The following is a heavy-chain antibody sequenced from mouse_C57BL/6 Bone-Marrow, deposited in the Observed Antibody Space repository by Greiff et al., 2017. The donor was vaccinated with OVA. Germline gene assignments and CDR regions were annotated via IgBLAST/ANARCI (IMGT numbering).Heavy chain of an antibody. V-gene: IGHV1-55*01. CDR1: GYTFTSYW. J-gene: IGHJ3*01. D-gene: IGHD1-1*01. CDR3: ARWDGSSWCAY. Sequence: QVQLQQSGAELVKPGASVKMSCKASGYTFTSYWITWVKQRPGQGLEWIGDIYPGSGSTNYNEKFKSKATLTVDTSSSTAYMQLSSLTSEDSAVYYGARWDGSSWCAYWGQGTLVTVSA. CDR2: IYPGSGST.